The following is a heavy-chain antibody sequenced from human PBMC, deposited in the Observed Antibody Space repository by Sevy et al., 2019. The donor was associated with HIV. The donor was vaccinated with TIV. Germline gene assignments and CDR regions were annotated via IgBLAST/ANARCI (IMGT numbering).Heavy chain of an antibody. CDR3: AKLPSTVMFREKGY. V-gene: IGHV3-23*01. CDR1: GFTFSSYA. J-gene: IGHJ4*02. Sequence: GGSLRLSCAASGFTFSSYAMSWVRQAPGKGLEWVSPISGTGSITYYADSVRGRFTISRDNSKNTVSLQMSSLRAEDTAIYYCAKLPSTVMFREKGYWGQGTRVTVSS. D-gene: IGHD3-10*01. CDR2: ISGTGSIT.